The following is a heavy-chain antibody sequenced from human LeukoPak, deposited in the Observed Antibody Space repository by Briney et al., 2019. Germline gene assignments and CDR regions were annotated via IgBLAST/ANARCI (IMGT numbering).Heavy chain of an antibody. CDR3: ARGLYSSGWDPSPGPFDY. D-gene: IGHD6-19*01. CDR1: GGSISSSSYY. CDR2: IYYSGST. J-gene: IGHJ4*02. V-gene: IGHV4-39*07. Sequence: SETLSLTCTVSGGSISSSSYYWGWIRQPPGKGLEWIGSIYYSGSTYYNPSLKSRVTISVDTSKNQFSLKLSSVTAADTAVYYCARGLYSSGWDPSPGPFDYWGQGTLVTVSS.